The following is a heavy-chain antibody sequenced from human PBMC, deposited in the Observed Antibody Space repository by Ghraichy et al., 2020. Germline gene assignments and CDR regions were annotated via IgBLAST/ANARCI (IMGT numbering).Heavy chain of an antibody. V-gene: IGHV4-31*03. Sequence: SETLSLTCTVSGDYITSDGYYWTWIRQHPGKGLEWIGYIYHNGRTFYNPSLKSRISMSVDRSLNQFSLKLPSVTAADTAVYFCARGAGYSETVDPLGQGTLVPGSS. CDR3: ARGAGYSETVDP. CDR1: GDYITSDGYY. J-gene: IGHJ5*02. D-gene: IGHD1-26*01. CDR2: IYHNGRT.